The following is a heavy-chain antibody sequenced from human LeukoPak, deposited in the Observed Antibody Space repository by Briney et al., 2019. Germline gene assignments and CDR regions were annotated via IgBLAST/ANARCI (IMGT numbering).Heavy chain of an antibody. J-gene: IGHJ6*02. CDR2: IWYDGSNK. Sequence: SGGSLRLSCAASGFTFSSYGMHWVRQAPGKGLEWVAVIWYDGSNKYYADSVKGRFTISRDNSKNTLYLQMNSLRAEDTAVYYCARDLEFKGMGMDVWGQGTTVTVSS. D-gene: IGHD3-3*01. V-gene: IGHV3-33*01. CDR3: ARDLEFKGMGMDV. CDR1: GFTFSSYG.